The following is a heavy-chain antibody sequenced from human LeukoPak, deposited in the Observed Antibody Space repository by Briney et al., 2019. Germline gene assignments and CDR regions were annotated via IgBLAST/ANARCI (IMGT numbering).Heavy chain of an antibody. CDR3: ARVYGSCSGGGCYFFDY. Sequence: SETLSLTCTVSGGSTSSGDYYWSWIRQPPGKGLEWIGYIYHNGNTYYNPSLKSRVTISVDTSQNEFSLKVNSVTAADTGVYYCARVYGSCSGGGCYFFDYWGQGTLVTVSS. D-gene: IGHD2-15*01. V-gene: IGHV4-30-4*01. J-gene: IGHJ4*02. CDR2: IYHNGNT. CDR1: GGSTSSGDYY.